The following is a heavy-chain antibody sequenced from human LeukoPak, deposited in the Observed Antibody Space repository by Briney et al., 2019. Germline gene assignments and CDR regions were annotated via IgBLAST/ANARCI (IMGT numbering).Heavy chain of an antibody. V-gene: IGHV1-2*02. J-gene: IGHJ4*02. CDR2: IFPNTGGT. Sequence: GASVKVSCKASGYSFTDYYIHWVRQAPGQGLEWMGWIFPNTGGTKFAQKFQGRFTMTRDTSISTAYMELSSLRSDDTAIYYCARGFSQYTGYWGQGTLVTVSS. D-gene: IGHD2-2*02. CDR3: ARGFSQYTGY. CDR1: GYSFTDYY.